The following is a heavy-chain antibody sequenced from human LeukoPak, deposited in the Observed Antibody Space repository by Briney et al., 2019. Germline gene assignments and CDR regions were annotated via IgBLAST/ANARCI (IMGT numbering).Heavy chain of an antibody. CDR1: GVSFSGYY. CDR2: INHSGST. Sequence: SETLSLTCAVYGVSFSGYYWSWIRQPPGKGLEWIGEINHSGSTNYNPSLKSRVTISVDTSKNQFSLKLSSVTAADTAVYYCATTYSSSWYGERWFDPWGQGTLVTVSS. J-gene: IGHJ5*02. V-gene: IGHV4-34*01. CDR3: ATTYSSSWYGERWFDP. D-gene: IGHD6-13*01.